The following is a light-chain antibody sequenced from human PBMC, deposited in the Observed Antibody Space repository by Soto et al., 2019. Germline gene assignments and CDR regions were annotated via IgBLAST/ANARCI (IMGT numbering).Light chain of an antibody. Sequence: DIQMTQSPSTLSASVGDRVTITCRASQSIGSYLAWYQQKPGKAPKVLIYKASSLESGVPSRFSGRGSGTEFTLTISSLQPDDFATYYCQQYNSYSWTFDQGTKVEIK. J-gene: IGKJ1*01. CDR3: QQYNSYSWT. CDR1: QSIGSY. CDR2: KAS. V-gene: IGKV1-5*03.